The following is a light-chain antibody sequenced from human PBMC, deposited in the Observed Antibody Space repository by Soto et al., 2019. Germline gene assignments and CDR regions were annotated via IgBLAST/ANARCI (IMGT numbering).Light chain of an antibody. CDR3: SSYTSSTTPLYV. CDR2: EVS. CDR1: SSDVGGYNY. Sequence: QAVMTQPASVSGSPGQSINISCTGTSSDVGGYNYVSWYQQHPGKAPKLMIYEVSNRPSGVSNRFSGSKSGNTASLTISGLQAEDEADYYCSSYTSSTTPLYVFGPATQVAVL. V-gene: IGLV2-14*01. J-gene: IGLJ1*01.